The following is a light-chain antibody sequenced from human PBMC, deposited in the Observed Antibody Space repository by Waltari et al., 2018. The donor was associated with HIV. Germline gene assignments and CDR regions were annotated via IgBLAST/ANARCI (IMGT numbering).Light chain of an antibody. Sequence: SVLTQPPSVSGTPGQRVTISCSGSGSNIGSNIVNWYRQLPGMAPQLLIYNDYGPRSGVSDLFSGVDSGTSAALAISGLQLDDAADYYSATWDDGLVRVVFGGGTKITVV. CDR1: GSNIGSNI. V-gene: IGLV1-44*01. J-gene: IGLJ2*01. CDR2: NDY. CDR3: ATWDDGLVRVV.